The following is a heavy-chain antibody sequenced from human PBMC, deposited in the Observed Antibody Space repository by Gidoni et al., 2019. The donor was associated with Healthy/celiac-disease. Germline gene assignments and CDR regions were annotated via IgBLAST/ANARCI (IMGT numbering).Heavy chain of an antibody. Sequence: QVQLVQSGAEVKKPGASVKVSFKASRYTFTSYYLPWVRQAPGQGLEWMGIINPSGGSTSYAQKFQGRVTMTRDTSTSTVYMELSSLRSEDTAVYYCARDLECIAVAGNAFDYWGQGTLVTVSS. D-gene: IGHD6-19*01. CDR3: ARDLECIAVAGNAFDY. CDR1: RYTFTSYY. J-gene: IGHJ4*02. V-gene: IGHV1-46*01. CDR2: INPSGGST.